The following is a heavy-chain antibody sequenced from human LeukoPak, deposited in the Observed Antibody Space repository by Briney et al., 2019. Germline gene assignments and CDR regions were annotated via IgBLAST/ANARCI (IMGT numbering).Heavy chain of an antibody. J-gene: IGHJ4*02. D-gene: IGHD6-13*01. Sequence: SETLSLTCTVSGGSVSSSSYYWGWIRQPPGKGLEWIGNIYYSGSTYYNPSLKSRVTISVDTSKNQFSLKLSSVTAADTAVYYCARQAAGAGIYYFDYWGQGTLVTVSS. V-gene: IGHV4-39*01. CDR2: IYYSGST. CDR1: GGSVSSSSYY. CDR3: ARQAAGAGIYYFDY.